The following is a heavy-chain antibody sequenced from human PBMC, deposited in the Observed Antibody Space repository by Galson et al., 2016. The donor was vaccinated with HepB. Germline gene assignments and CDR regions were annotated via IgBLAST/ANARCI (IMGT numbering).Heavy chain of an antibody. V-gene: IGHV1-69*13. D-gene: IGHD3-16*01. CDR3: TSSGRGSDHGAPADRPTFAY. J-gene: IGHJ4*02. CDR2: ILLLFDTT. Sequence: SVKVSCKASGGTFRSSAITWVRQAPGQGLEWMGGILLLFDTTNYAQKFRGRVSITADESTRTVYMHLSSLRSEDTAVYYCTSSGRGSDHGAPADRPTFAYWGQGSQVTVSS. CDR1: GGTFRSSA.